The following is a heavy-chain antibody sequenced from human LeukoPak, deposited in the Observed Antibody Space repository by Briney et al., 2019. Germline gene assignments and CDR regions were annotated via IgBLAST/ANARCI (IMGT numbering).Heavy chain of an antibody. CDR3: TSNLYSGSYYY. J-gene: IGHJ4*02. CDR1: GYSISSGYY. D-gene: IGHD1-26*01. Sequence: SETLSLTCTVSGYSISSGYYWGWIRQPPGKGLEWIGSVYHSGSSYYNPSLKSRVTISLDTSRNQFSLKLSSVTAADTAMYYCTSNLYSGSYYYWGQGTLVTVSS. V-gene: IGHV4-38-2*02. CDR2: VYHSGSS.